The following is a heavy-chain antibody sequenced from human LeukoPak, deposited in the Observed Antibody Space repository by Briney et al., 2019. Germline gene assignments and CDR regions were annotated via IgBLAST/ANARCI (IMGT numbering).Heavy chain of an antibody. CDR3: ARSRRSWSTFDY. D-gene: IGHD6-13*01. CDR1: GHSINSGYY. V-gene: IGHV4-38-2*02. Sequence: SETLSLTCTVSGHSINSGYYWGWIRQPPGKGLEWIGSIYHSGSTYYNPSLKSRVTISVDTSKNQFSLKLTSVTATDTAVYYCARSRRSWSTFDYWGQGTLVTVSS. J-gene: IGHJ4*02. CDR2: IYHSGST.